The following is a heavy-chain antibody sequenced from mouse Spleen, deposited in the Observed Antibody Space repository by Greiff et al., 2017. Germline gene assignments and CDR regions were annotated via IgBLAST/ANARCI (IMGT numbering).Heavy chain of an antibody. Sequence: QVQLQQSDAELVKPGASVKISCKVSGYTFTDHTIHWMKQRPEQGLEWIGYIYPRDGSTKYNEKFKGKATLTADKSSSTAYMQLNSLTSEDSAVYFCAREEIYYYGSSYFDYWGQGTTLTVSS. J-gene: IGHJ2*01. CDR1: GYTFTDHT. D-gene: IGHD1-1*01. CDR2: IYPRDGST. CDR3: AREEIYYYGSSYFDY. V-gene: IGHV1-78*01.